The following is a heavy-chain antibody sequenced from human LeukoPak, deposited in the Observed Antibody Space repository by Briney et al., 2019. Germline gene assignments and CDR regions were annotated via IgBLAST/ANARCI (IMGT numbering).Heavy chain of an antibody. D-gene: IGHD3-10*01. CDR2: INPNSGGT. V-gene: IGHV1-2*02. CDR3: ARDRYYYGSGSYYVYGMDV. J-gene: IGHJ6*02. Sequence: ASVTVSCKASGYTFTGYYMHWVRQAPGQGLEWMGWINPNSGGTNYAQKFQGRVTMTRDTSISTAYMELSRLRSDDTAVYYCARDRYYYGSGSYYVYGMDVWGQGTTVTVSS. CDR1: GYTFTGYY.